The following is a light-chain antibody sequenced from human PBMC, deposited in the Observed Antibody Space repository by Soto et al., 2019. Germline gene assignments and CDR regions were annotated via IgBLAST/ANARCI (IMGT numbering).Light chain of an antibody. CDR3: QLYGDSLFT. J-gene: IGKJ3*01. CDR2: GAT. V-gene: IGKV3-20*01. CDR1: QSVSSSL. Sequence: EIVLTQSPGTLSVSPGERASLSCRASQSVSSSLLAWYQQKPGQAPRVLIYGATSRATGIPDRFSGSVSGTDFTLTISRLEPEASAVYYCQLYGDSLFTFGPGTKVDIK.